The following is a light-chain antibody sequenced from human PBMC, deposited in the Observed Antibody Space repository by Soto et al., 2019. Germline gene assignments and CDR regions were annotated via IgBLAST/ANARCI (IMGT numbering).Light chain of an antibody. CDR3: QQYGSSPRT. J-gene: IGKJ1*01. CDR2: GAS. V-gene: IGKV3-20*01. Sequence: VVTQAPGTLSLKQGERATLSCRASQSVSSSYLAWYQQKPGQAPRLLIYGASSRATGIPDRFSGSGSGTDFTLTISRLEPEDFAVYYCQQYGSSPRTFAQPTKADIK. CDR1: QSVSSSY.